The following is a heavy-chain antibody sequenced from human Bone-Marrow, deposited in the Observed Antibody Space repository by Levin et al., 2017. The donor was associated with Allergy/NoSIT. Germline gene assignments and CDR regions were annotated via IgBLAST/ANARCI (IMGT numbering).Heavy chain of an antibody. J-gene: IGHJ4*02. CDR3: ARDLQLEHFDY. D-gene: IGHD6-13*01. V-gene: IGHV4-39*07. CDR1: GGSIRSSSYY. Sequence: SQTLSLPCTVSGGSIRSSSYYWGWIRQPPGKGLEWIGSIYYSGSTYYNPSLKSRVTISVDTSKNQFSLKLSSVTAADTAVYYCARDLQLEHFDYWGQGTLVTVSS. CDR2: IYYSGST.